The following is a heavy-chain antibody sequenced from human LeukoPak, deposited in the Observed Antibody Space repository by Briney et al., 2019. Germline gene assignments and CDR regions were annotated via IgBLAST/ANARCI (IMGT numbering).Heavy chain of an antibody. Sequence: ASVKVSCKTSGYTFTGYYLHWVRQAPGQGLEWMGWINPNSGGTNYAQKFQGRVTMTRDTSISTAYMELSRLRSDDTAVYYCARDMRYSSGWSSSYNWFDPWGQGTLVTVSS. CDR3: ARDMRYSSGWSSSYNWFDP. CDR1: GYTFTGYY. CDR2: INPNSGGT. D-gene: IGHD6-19*01. V-gene: IGHV1-2*02. J-gene: IGHJ5*02.